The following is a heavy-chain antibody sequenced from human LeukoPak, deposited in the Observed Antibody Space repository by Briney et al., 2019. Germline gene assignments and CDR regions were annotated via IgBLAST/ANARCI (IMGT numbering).Heavy chain of an antibody. CDR2: ISSSGSTI. Sequence: GGSLRLSCAASGFTFSSYEMNWVRQAPGKGLEWVSYISSSGSTIYYADSVKGRFTISRDNAKNSLYLQMNSLRAEDTAVYCCAKAAINIPGVRVSFDYWGQGTLVTVSS. CDR3: AKAAINIPGVRVSFDY. D-gene: IGHD2-2*01. J-gene: IGHJ4*02. CDR1: GFTFSSYE. V-gene: IGHV3-48*03.